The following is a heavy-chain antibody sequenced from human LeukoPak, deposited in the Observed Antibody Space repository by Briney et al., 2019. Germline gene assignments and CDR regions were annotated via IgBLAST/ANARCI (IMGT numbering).Heavy chain of an antibody. J-gene: IGHJ3*02. V-gene: IGHV1-24*01. CDR1: GYTLTELS. Sequence: GASVKVSCKVSGYTLTELSMHWVRQAPGKGLEWMGGFDPEDGETIYAQKFQGRVTMTEDTSTDTAYMELSSLRSEDTAVYYCATDIYYDSSGSGAFDIWGQGTMVTVSS. D-gene: IGHD3-22*01. CDR2: FDPEDGET. CDR3: ATDIYYDSSGSGAFDI.